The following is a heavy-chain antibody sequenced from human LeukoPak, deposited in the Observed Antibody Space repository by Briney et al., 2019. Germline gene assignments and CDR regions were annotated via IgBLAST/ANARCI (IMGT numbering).Heavy chain of an antibody. CDR1: GGTFSSYA. D-gene: IGHD1-20*01. J-gene: IGHJ3*02. V-gene: IGHV1-18*01. CDR3: ASLITGTGSAFDI. Sequence: ASVKVSCKASGGTFSSYAISWVRQAPGQGLEWMGWISAYNGNTNYAQKLQGRVTMTTDTSTSTAYMELRSLRSDDTAVYYCASLITGTGSAFDIWGQGTMVTVSS. CDR2: ISAYNGNT.